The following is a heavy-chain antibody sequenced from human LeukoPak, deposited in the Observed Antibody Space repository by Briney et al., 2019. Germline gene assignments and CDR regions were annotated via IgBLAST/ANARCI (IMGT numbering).Heavy chain of an antibody. Sequence: GGSLRLSCAASGFTFSSYAMSWVRQAPGKGLEWVSAISGSGGSTYYADSVKGRFTISRDNAKNSLYLHMNSLRADDTAVYYCAREGGSGSFLDYWGQGTLVTVSS. J-gene: IGHJ4*02. CDR1: GFTFSSYA. CDR3: AREGGSGSFLDY. D-gene: IGHD3-10*01. CDR2: ISGSGGST. V-gene: IGHV3-23*01.